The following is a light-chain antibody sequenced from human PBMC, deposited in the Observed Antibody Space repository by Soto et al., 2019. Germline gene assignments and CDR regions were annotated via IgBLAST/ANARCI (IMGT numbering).Light chain of an antibody. CDR2: DAS. V-gene: IGKV3-11*01. Sequence: EIVLTQSPATLSLSPGARAPLSWRASQSVSSYLAWYQQNPGQAPRLLIYDASNRATGIPARFSGSGSGTDFTLTISRLEPEDFAVYYCQQYGSSGTFGQGTKVDIK. CDR1: QSVSSY. J-gene: IGKJ1*01. CDR3: QQYGSSGT.